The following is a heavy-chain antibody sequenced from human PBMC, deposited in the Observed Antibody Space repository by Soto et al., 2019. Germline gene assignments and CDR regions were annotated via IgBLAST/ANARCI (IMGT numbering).Heavy chain of an antibody. D-gene: IGHD3-10*01. CDR3: ARGGWFGENYGMDV. CDR1: GFIFENFG. CDR2: ISGSGFKK. V-gene: IGHV3-21*01. J-gene: IGHJ6*02. Sequence: GGSLRLSCAASGFIFENFGMSWVRQAPGKGLEWISSISGSGFKKYYADSVKGRFTISRDNAKNSLYLQMNSLRAEDTAVYYCARGGWFGENYGMDVWGQGTTVTVSS.